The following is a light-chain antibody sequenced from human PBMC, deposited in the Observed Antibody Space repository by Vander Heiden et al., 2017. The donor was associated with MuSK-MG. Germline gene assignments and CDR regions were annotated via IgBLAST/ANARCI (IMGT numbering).Light chain of an antibody. CDR2: VAS. J-gene: IGKJ5*01. V-gene: IGKV3-15*01. Sequence: EIVMPQSPATLSVSPGERATLSCRAHQSGSSNLAWYQQKPGQAPRLLIYVASNRATGIPARFSGSGSGTEFTLTISSLQSEDFAVYYCKQYNNWPITFGQGTRLEIK. CDR3: KQYNNWPIT. CDR1: QSGSSN.